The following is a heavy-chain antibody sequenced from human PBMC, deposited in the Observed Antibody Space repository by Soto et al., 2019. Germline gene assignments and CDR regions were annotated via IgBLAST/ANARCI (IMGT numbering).Heavy chain of an antibody. CDR3: EKPQNDIFDY. CDR1: GFTFSSYA. Sequence: EVQLLESGGGLVQPGGSLRLSCAASGFTFSSYAMSWVRQAPGKGLEWVSVISGSGDFTFYADSVKGRFTISRDNSKNTLYLQMNSLRAEDTPVYYCEKPQNDIFDYGGQGPLVTVSS. J-gene: IGHJ4*02. V-gene: IGHV3-23*01. CDR2: ISGSGDFT. D-gene: IGHD3-9*01.